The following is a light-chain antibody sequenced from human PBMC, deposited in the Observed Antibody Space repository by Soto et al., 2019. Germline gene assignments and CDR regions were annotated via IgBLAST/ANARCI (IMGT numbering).Light chain of an antibody. CDR3: QQHYNTPWT. Sequence: DIQLTQSPSSLSASVGDRISITCRASQRISTYLNWYQQKPGKAPELVIYTASSLHSGVPSRFSGSGSGTDFTLTISSLQPEDFATYYCQQHYNTPWTFDQGTKVEV. CDR2: TAS. J-gene: IGKJ1*01. CDR1: QRISTY. V-gene: IGKV1-39*01.